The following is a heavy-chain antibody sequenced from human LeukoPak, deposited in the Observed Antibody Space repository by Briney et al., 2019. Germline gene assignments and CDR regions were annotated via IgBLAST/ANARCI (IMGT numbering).Heavy chain of an antibody. J-gene: IGHJ4*02. V-gene: IGHV3-74*01. CDR3: TRIRVGAHQLEY. CDR1: GFTVSNYW. CDR2: INDAGRDI. Sequence: PGGSLRLSCAASGFTVSNYWMNWVRQAPGQGLVWLSRINDAGRDISYADTVKGRFTSSRDNAKNTLYLQMNSLRAEDTAVYYCTRIRVGAHQLEYWGQGTLVTVSS. D-gene: IGHD1-26*01.